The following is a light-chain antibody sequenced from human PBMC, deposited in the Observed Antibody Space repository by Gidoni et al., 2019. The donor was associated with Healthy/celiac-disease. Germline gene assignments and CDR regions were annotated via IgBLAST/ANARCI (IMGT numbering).Light chain of an antibody. CDR1: QSVLYSSNNKNY. CDR3: QQYYSTPPT. CDR2: WAS. V-gene: IGKV4-1*01. J-gene: IGKJ1*01. Sequence: DIVMTPSPDSLAVSLGERATINCKSSQSVLYSSNNKNYLAWYQQKPGQPPKLLIYWASTREAGVPDRFSGSGSGTDVTLTISSLQAEDVAVYYCQQYYSTPPTFGQGTKVEIK.